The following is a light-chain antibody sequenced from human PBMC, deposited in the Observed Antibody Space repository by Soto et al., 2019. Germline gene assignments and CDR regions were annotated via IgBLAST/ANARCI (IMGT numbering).Light chain of an antibody. CDR1: GSHVGGFNF. CDR3: SSYTSTITLVV. V-gene: IGLV2-14*03. CDR2: GVS. J-gene: IGLJ2*01. Sequence: QSVLTQPASVSGSPGQSITISCTGTGSHVGGFNFVSWYQHHPGKAPKLMIYGVSNRPSGVSNRFSGSKSGNTASLTISGLQAEDEADYYCSSYTSTITLVVFGGGTPLTVL.